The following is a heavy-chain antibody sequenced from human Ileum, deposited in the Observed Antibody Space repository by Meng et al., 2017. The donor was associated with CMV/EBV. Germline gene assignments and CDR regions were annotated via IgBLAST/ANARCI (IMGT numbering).Heavy chain of an antibody. CDR3: ARIGGYSSSFTHDY. D-gene: IGHD6-13*01. CDR1: GFTFSSYS. J-gene: IGHJ4*02. CDR2: ISSSSSYI. Sequence: GGSLRLSCAASGFTFSSYSMNWVRQAPGKGLEWVSSISSSSSYIYYADSVKGRFTISRDNAKNSLYLQMNSLRAEDTAVYYCARIGGYSSSFTHDYWGQGTLVPSPQ. V-gene: IGHV3-21*01.